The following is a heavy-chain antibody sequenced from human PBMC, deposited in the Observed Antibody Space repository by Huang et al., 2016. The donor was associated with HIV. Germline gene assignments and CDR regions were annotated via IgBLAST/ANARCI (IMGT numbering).Heavy chain of an antibody. D-gene: IGHD3-10*01. Sequence: QLQLQESGPGLVKPSETLSLTCTVSGGSFRSSFYYGGWIRQPPGKGLALIGTIYYIGRPYSHPSLKSPVTISVDTSKNQFSLKLSSVTAADTAVYYCARHDPDYYGSGSYYNNPIYWGQGTLVTVSS. V-gene: IGHV4-39*01. CDR2: IYYIGRP. J-gene: IGHJ4*02. CDR1: GGSFRSSFYY. CDR3: ARHDPDYYGSGSYYNNPIY.